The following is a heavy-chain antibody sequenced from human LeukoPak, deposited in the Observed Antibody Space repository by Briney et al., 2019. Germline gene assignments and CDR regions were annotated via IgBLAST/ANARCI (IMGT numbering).Heavy chain of an antibody. CDR2: ISYDGSNK. J-gene: IGHJ2*01. CDR1: GFTFSSYG. V-gene: IGHV3-30*03. D-gene: IGHD6-25*01. Sequence: GGSLRLSCAASGFTFSSYGMHWVRQAPGKGLEWVAVISYDGSNKYYADSVKGRFTISRDNARESLSLQMNSLRVEDTAVYYCTRDLGLRRMIWGRGTVVIVSS. CDR3: TRDLGLRRMI.